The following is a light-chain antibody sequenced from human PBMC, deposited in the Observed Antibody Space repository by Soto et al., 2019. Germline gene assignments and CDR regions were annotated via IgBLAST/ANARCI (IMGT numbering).Light chain of an antibody. J-gene: IGKJ3*01. CDR3: QQFGSSIT. V-gene: IGKV3-20*01. CDR2: GAS. Sequence: EILLTQSPGTLSLSPGERATLSCRASQSVSSYLAWYQQKPGQAPRLLIYGASSRATGIPDRFSGSGSGTDFTLTISRLEPEDFAVYYCQQFGSSITFGPGTKVDIK. CDR1: QSVSSY.